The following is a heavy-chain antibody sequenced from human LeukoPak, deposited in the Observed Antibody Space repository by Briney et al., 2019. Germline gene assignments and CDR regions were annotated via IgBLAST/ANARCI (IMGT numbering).Heavy chain of an antibody. D-gene: IGHD6-19*01. J-gene: IGHJ6*02. CDR2: IKSKTDGGTT. Sequence: GGSLRLSCAASGFTFTNAWMSWVRQAPGKGLEWIGRIKSKTDGGTTDYTAPVKGRFTVSRDDSKNTLYLQMNSLKTEDTAVYYCTRGWYSIRSYYYYGMDVWGQGTTVTVSS. CDR3: TRGWYSIRSYYYYGMDV. V-gene: IGHV3-15*01. CDR1: GFTFTNAW.